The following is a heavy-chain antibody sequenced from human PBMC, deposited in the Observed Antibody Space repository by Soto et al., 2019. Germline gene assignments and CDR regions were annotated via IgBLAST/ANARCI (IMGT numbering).Heavy chain of an antibody. J-gene: IGHJ4*02. CDR3: ARLYSGYDTPFDY. Sequence: QVQLVQSGAEVKKPGSSVKVSCKASGGTFSSYTISWVRQAPGQGLEWMGRIIPILGIANYAQKFQGRVTITADKSTSTAYMELSSLRSEDTAVYYWARLYSGYDTPFDYWGQGTLVTVSS. CDR1: GGTFSSYT. CDR2: IIPILGIA. V-gene: IGHV1-69*02. D-gene: IGHD5-12*01.